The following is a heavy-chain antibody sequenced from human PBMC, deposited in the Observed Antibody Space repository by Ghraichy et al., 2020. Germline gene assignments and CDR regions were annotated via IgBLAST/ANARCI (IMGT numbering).Heavy chain of an antibody. J-gene: IGHJ6*02. Sequence: GESLNISCAASGFTFSSYAMSWVRQAPGKGLEWVSAISGSGGSTYYADSVKGRFTISRDNSKNTLYLQMNSLRAEDTAVYYCAKDQYDEGELPFVYGMDVWGQGTTVTVSS. D-gene: IGHD1-26*01. V-gene: IGHV3-23*01. CDR2: ISGSGGST. CDR1: GFTFSSYA. CDR3: AKDQYDEGELPFVYGMDV.